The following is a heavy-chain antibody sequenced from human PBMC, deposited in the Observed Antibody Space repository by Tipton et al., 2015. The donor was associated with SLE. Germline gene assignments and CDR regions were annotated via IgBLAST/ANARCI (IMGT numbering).Heavy chain of an antibody. Sequence: GSLRLSCAASGFTFSSYAMSWVRQAPGKGLEWVSAISGSGGSTYYADSVKGRFTISRDNSKNTLYLQMNSLRAEDTAVYYCAKDHIVVGVAARRWFDPWGQGTLVTLSS. V-gene: IGHV3-23*01. CDR2: ISGSGGST. J-gene: IGHJ5*02. CDR3: AKDHIVVGVAARRWFDP. D-gene: IGHD2-15*01. CDR1: GFTFSSYA.